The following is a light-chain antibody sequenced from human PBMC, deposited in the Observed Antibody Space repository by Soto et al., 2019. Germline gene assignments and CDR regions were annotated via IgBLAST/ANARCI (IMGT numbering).Light chain of an antibody. CDR2: RAS. Sequence: EKVMTQSPGTLSLSPGERATLSCRASQSLSGNYLAWYQQTPGQPPSVLIDRASSRATSISDRFSSSGSGTDFTLTISRLEPEDFAVYYCQHYGASPWTFGQGTKVDIK. CDR3: QHYGASPWT. J-gene: IGKJ1*01. CDR1: QSLSGNY. V-gene: IGKV3-20*01.